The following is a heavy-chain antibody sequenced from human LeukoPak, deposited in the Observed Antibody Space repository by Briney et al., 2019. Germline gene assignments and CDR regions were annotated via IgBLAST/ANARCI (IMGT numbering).Heavy chain of an antibody. D-gene: IGHD3-22*01. J-gene: IGHJ4*02. CDR1: GFTFNSFA. CDR2: IQSDGIYK. V-gene: IGHV3-30*06. Sequence: GGSLRLSCAASGFTFNSFAMHWVRQAPGKGLEHLAFIQSDGIYKYYADSVKGRFTISRDNSKNTLYLQMNSLRAEDTAVYYCARALRSITMIVVVKYWGQGTLVTVSS. CDR3: ARALRSITMIVVVKY.